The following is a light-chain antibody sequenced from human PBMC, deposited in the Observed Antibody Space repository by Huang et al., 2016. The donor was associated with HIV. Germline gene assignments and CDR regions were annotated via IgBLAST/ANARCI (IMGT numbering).Light chain of an antibody. CDR3: MQALQTPRT. CDR2: LGS. CDR1: QSLLHTNGYYY. Sequence: IVMTLSPLSLPVTPGEPASISCRSSQSLLHTNGYYYLDWYLQKPGQSPQLLIYLGSNRAYGGPDRFSGSGSVIDFTLKISRVEAEDVGIYFCMQALQTPRTFGQGTRLEIK. J-gene: IGKJ5*01. V-gene: IGKV2-28*01.